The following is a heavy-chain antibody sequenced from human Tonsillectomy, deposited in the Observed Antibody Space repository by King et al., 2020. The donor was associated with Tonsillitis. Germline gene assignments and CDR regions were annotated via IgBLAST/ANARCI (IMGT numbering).Heavy chain of an antibody. D-gene: IGHD1-26*01. CDR3: AGGEIHSGWVLDS. Sequence: DVQLVESGGGLVQPGGSLRLSCAASGFTFSSSWMNWVRQAPGRGLEWVANIKQDGSDKYYVDSVKGRFTISRDNSKNSLYLQMNSLRTEDTAVYYCAGGEIHSGWVLDSWGQGTLVTVSS. CDR1: GFTFSSSW. J-gene: IGHJ4*02. CDR2: IKQDGSDK. V-gene: IGHV3-7*03.